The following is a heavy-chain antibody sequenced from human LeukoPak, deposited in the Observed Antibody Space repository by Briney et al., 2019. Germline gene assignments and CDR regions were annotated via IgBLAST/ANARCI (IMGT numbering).Heavy chain of an antibody. CDR2: ISGSGSGGNT. CDR1: GFTFSSYA. D-gene: IGHD6-19*01. CDR3: AKEAGSSGCYYFDY. Sequence: GGSLRLSCAASGFTFSSYAMSWVRQAPGKGLEWVSAISGSGSGGNTYYADSVKGQFTISRDISKNTLYLQMNSLRAEDTAVYYCAKEAGSSGCYYFDYWGQGTLVTVSS. V-gene: IGHV3-23*01. J-gene: IGHJ4*02.